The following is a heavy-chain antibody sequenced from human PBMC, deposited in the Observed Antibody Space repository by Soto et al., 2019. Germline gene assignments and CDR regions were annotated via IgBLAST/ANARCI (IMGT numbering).Heavy chain of an antibody. J-gene: IGHJ4*02. Sequence: PSETLSLTCTVSGGSITISGYFWGWVRQPPGEGLEWIQSMSYSGTTYFNPSLKSRVTLSLDTSKSQFSLKLTSMTAADTAVYYCVRSTTTSCFDYWGQGIQVTVSS. CDR1: GGSITISGYF. CDR2: MSYSGTT. V-gene: IGHV4-39*01. CDR3: VRSTTTSCFDY.